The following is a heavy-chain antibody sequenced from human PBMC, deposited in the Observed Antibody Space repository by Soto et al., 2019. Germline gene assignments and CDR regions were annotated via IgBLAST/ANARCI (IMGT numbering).Heavy chain of an antibody. CDR3: AREGDGYKYFDQ. Sequence: QVQLVQSGAEGKKPGASVKVSCKASGHTFTNYYMHWVRQAPGQGLEWMGLVNPRDDTIDYAQKCQGSITGTRDTSTSTVYMELSSLRSDDTAVYYCAREGDGYKYFDQWGQGTLVTVSS. V-gene: IGHV1-46*01. J-gene: IGHJ4*02. CDR1: GHTFTNYY. D-gene: IGHD5-12*01. CDR2: VNPRDDTI.